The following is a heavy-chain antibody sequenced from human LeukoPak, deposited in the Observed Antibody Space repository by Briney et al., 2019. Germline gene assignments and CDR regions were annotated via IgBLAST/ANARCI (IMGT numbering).Heavy chain of an antibody. Sequence: SVKVSCTASGGTFSSYAISWVRQAPGQGLEWMGRIIPILGIANYAQKFQGRVTITADKSTSTAYMELSSLRSEDTAVYYCARSRYCSGGSCYVSRYFDLWGRGTLVTVSS. V-gene: IGHV1-69*04. CDR2: IIPILGIA. CDR1: GGTFSSYA. CDR3: ARSRYCSGGSCYVSRYFDL. J-gene: IGHJ2*01. D-gene: IGHD2-15*01.